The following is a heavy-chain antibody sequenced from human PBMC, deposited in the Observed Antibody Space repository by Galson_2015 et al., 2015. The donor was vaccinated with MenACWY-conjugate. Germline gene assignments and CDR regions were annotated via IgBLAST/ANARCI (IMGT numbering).Heavy chain of an antibody. CDR3: ARGGGEVALRAWFAP. Sequence: SVKVSCKTSGGTFSSYAISWVRQAPGQGLEWMGGIIPIFGTANYAQKFQGRVTITADESTSTAYMELSSLRSEDTAVYYCARGGGEVALRAWFAPGARGPRAP. D-gene: IGHD5-12*01. CDR1: GGTFSSYA. CDR2: IIPIFGTA. J-gene: IGHJ5*02. V-gene: IGHV1-69*13.